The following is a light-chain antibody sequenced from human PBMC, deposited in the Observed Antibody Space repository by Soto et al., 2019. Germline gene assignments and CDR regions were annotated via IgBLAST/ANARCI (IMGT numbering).Light chain of an antibody. V-gene: IGKV4-1*01. CDR1: QSVLYSSNSKNY. J-gene: IGKJ1*01. CDR2: WAS. CDR3: QQYYSTLT. Sequence: DIVMTQSPDSLAVSLGERATINCKSSQSVLYSSNSKNYLAWYQQKPGQPPKLLIYWASNRESGVPDRFSGSGSGTDFTLTISSLQAEDVAVYYCQQYYSTLTFGQGTKVEIK.